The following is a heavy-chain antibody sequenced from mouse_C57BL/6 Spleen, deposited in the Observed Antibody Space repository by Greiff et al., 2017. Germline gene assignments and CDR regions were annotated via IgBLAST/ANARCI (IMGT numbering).Heavy chain of an antibody. CDR2: IYPGAGDT. D-gene: IGHD2-4*01. V-gene: IGHV1-80*01. CDR3: ARRFYYDYDGIDY. Sequence: LEESGAELVKPGASVKLSCTASGYAFSSYWMNWVKQRPGKGLEWIGQIYPGAGDTTSNGKFKGKATLTADKSSSTAYMQLSSLTSEDSAVYFCARRFYYDYDGIDYWGQGTTLTVSS. J-gene: IGHJ2*01. CDR1: GYAFSSYW.